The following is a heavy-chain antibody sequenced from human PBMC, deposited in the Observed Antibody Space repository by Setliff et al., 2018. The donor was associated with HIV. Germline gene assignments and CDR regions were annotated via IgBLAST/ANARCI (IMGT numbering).Heavy chain of an antibody. CDR3: ARVFVDTAVLRVLEYYFDS. D-gene: IGHD5-18*01. Sequence: TLSLTCSVSGDSIGSGSYYWTWIRQPAGKGLEWIGRIYTSGNINYNPSLKSRVTISLDTSKNQFSLSMRSVTASDTSVYYCARVFVDTAVLRVLEYYFDSWGRGTLVTVSS. V-gene: IGHV4-61*02. J-gene: IGHJ4*02. CDR1: GDSIGSGSYY. CDR2: IYTSGNI.